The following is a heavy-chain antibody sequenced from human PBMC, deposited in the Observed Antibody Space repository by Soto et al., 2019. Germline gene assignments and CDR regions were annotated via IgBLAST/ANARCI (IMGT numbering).Heavy chain of an antibody. Sequence: EVQLVESGGGLVKPGGSLRLSCAASGFLFNSYSMNWVRQAPGKGLEWVSSISSSGTYIYYADSVKGRFTISRDNAKNSLYLEMNSLGAADTSLYYCERTTRGTANTPAFDIWGQGTMVTVSS. CDR2: ISSSGTYI. J-gene: IGHJ3*02. CDR3: ERTTRGTANTPAFDI. CDR1: GFLFNSYS. D-gene: IGHD3-10*01. V-gene: IGHV3-21*01.